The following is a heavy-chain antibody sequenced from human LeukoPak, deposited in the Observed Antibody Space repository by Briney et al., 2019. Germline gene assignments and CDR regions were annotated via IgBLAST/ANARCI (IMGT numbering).Heavy chain of an antibody. Sequence: SAKVSCKASGGTFSSYAISWVRQAPGQGLEWMGRIIPIFGIANYAQKFQGRVTITADKSTSTAYMELSSLRSEDTAVYYCAREVDTAMVMLADYYGMDVWGQGTTVTVSS. CDR2: IIPIFGIA. V-gene: IGHV1-69*04. CDR3: AREVDTAMVMLADYYGMDV. J-gene: IGHJ6*02. D-gene: IGHD5-18*01. CDR1: GGTFSSYA.